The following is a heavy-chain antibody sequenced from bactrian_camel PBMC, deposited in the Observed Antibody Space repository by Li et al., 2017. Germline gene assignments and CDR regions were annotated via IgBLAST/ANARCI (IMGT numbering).Heavy chain of an antibody. Sequence: HVQLVESGGGSVQAGGSLRLSCVASGHIYSSDCMGWFRHRQGPGKQRDGVARIQRDGTAIYADSVKGRFTVTKDNAKNILYLQMNSLKPEDTARYYCAAHVYSQGETTTIASIEGGKRVGRMYNNWGQGTQVTVS. CDR1: GHIYSSDC. CDR3: AAHVYSQGETTTIASIEGGKRVGRMYNN. CDR2: IQRDGTA. J-gene: IGHJ4*01. D-gene: IGHD4*01. V-gene: IGHV3S53*01.